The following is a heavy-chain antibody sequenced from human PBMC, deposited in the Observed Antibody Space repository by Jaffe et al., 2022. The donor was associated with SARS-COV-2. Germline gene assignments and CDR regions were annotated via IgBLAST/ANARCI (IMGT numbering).Heavy chain of an antibody. J-gene: IGHJ6*02. CDR3: ARSWFCGSGSLVHPCSMDV. D-gene: IGHD6-19*01. CDR1: GGSISSGSHY. Sequence: QLQLQESGPGLVKPSDTLSLTCSVSGGSISSGSHYWGWIRQPPEKGLEWIGSVHYSGRTYYGRSLKSRATVSVDTHKNQFSVRLTSVTAADTAVYYCARSWFCGSGSLVHPCSMDVWGQGTTVTVSS. V-gene: IGHV4-39*01. CDR2: VHYSGRT.